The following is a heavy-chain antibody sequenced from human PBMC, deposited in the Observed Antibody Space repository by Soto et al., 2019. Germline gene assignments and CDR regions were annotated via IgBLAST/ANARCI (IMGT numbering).Heavy chain of an antibody. CDR3: ASKPPSSHGGNWLFDY. CDR1: GGTFSSYA. D-gene: IGHD2-15*01. Sequence: QVQLVQSGAEVKKPGSSVKVSCKASGGTFSSYAISWVRQAPGQGLEGMGGIIPIFGTANYAQKFQGRVTITADKSTSTAYMELSSLRSEDTAVYYCASKPPSSHGGNWLFDYWGQGTLVTVSS. J-gene: IGHJ4*02. V-gene: IGHV1-69*06. CDR2: IIPIFGTA.